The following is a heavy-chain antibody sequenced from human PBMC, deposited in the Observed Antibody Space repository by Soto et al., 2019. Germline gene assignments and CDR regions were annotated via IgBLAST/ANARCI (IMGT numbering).Heavy chain of an antibody. Sequence: LRLSCAASGFTLRTYGMHWVLQGPGKGQEWGAVSWYDGSREFYADSVKGRFTISRDNSKNTLYLQMNRLRADATAVYYCARDQLDRLKPRETRYFDFWGQGTLVTVSS. J-gene: IGHJ4*02. CDR3: ARDQLDRLKPRETRYFDF. CDR1: GFTLRTYG. CDR2: SWYDGSRE. V-gene: IGHV3-33*01. D-gene: IGHD3-3*01.